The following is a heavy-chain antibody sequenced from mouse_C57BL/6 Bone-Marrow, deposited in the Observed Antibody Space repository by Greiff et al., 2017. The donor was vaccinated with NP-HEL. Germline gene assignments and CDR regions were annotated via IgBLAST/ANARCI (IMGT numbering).Heavy chain of an antibody. V-gene: IGHV5-6*01. Sequence: VQLKESGGDLVKPGGSLKLSCAASGFTFSSYGMSWVRQTPDKRLEWVATISSGGSYTYYPDSVKGRFTISRDNAKNTLYLQMSSLKSEDTAMYYCARYYYGKDYWGQGTTLTVSS. D-gene: IGHD1-1*01. J-gene: IGHJ2*01. CDR2: ISSGGSYT. CDR1: GFTFSSYG. CDR3: ARYYYGKDY.